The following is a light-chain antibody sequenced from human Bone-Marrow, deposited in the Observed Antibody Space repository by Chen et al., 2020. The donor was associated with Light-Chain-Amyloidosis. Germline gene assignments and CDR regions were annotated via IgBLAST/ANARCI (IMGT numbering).Light chain of an antibody. CDR3: QVWDSSDDHVI. Sequence: SYVLTQPPSVSVAPGKTARLTCGGNNIGIKTVHWYQQKPGQAPVLVVYDDSDRPSGISERLSGSNSANTATLTIRRVEAGDEADYYCQVWDSSDDHVIFGGGTKLTVL. CDR1: NIGIKT. CDR2: DDS. V-gene: IGLV3-21*03. J-gene: IGLJ2*01.